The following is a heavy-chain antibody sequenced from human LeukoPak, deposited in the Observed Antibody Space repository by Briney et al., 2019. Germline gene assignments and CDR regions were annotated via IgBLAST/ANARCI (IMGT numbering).Heavy chain of an antibody. CDR1: GFSFSGYA. V-gene: IGHV3-30*04. CDR2: ISNDGSNK. D-gene: IGHD3-3*01. Sequence: GGSLRLSCAASGFSFSGYAMHWVRQAPGKGLEWVTVISNDGSNKYCADSVKGRFTISRDNSKNTLYLQMNRLRTEDTAVYYCARGISGSGYYHFDYWGQGTLVTVSS. J-gene: IGHJ4*02. CDR3: ARGISGSGYYHFDY.